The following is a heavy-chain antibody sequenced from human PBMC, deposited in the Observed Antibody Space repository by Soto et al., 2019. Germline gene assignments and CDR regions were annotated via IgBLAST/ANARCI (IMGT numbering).Heavy chain of an antibody. CDR3: AKDWTDYYGSGSYGGYYYMDV. CDR2: ISWNSGSI. J-gene: IGHJ6*03. CDR1: GFTFDDYA. V-gene: IGHV3-9*01. D-gene: IGHD3-10*01. Sequence: HPGGSLRLSCAASGFTFDDYAMHWVRQAPGKGLEWVSGISWNSGSIGYADSVKGRFTISRDNAKNSLYLQMNSLRAEDTALYYCAKDWTDYYGSGSYGGYYYMDVWGKGTTVTVSS.